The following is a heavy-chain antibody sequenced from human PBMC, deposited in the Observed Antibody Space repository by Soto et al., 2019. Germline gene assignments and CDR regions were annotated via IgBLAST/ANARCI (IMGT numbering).Heavy chain of an antibody. CDR2: IYYSGST. D-gene: IGHD3-10*01. J-gene: IGHJ2*01. CDR1: GGSISSYY. V-gene: IGHV4-59*01. Sequence: SETLSLTCTVSGGSISSYYWSWIRQPPGKGLEWIGYIYYSGSTNYNPSLKSRVTISVDTSKNQFSLKLSSVTAADTAVYYCARGGYYGSGDVGYWYFDLWGRGTLVTVSS. CDR3: ARGGYYGSGDVGYWYFDL.